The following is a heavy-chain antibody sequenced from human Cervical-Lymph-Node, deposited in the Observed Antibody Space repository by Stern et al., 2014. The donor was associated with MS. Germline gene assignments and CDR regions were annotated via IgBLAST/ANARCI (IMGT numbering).Heavy chain of an antibody. CDR2: IYPGDSDI. CDR3: ARWSVACDS. D-gene: IGHD2-21*01. CDR1: GYNFINYW. Sequence: EVQLVESGAELKKPGESLKISCKTSGYNFINYWIAWVRKVPGKGLEWIGIIYPGDSDIRYSPSFQGHVTISVDKSITTAYLQWNSLKASDTAVYFCARWSVACDSWGQGALITVSS. J-gene: IGHJ4*02. V-gene: IGHV5-51*03.